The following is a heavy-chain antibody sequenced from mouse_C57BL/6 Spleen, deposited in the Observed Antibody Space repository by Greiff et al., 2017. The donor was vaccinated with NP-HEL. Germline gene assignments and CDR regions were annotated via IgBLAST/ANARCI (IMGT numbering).Heavy chain of an antibody. CDR2: IDPSDSYT. D-gene: IGHD2-2*01. Sequence: VQLQQPGAELVRPGTSVKLSCKASGYTFTSYWMHWVKQRPGQGLEWIGVIDPSDSYTNYNQKFKGKATLTVDTSSSTAYMQLSSLTSEDSAVYYCARLRGGYPFAYWGQGTLVTVSA. CDR3: ARLRGGYPFAY. J-gene: IGHJ3*01. CDR1: GYTFTSYW. V-gene: IGHV1-59*01.